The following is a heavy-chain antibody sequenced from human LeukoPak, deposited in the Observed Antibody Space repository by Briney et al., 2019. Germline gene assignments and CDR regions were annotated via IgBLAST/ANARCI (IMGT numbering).Heavy chain of an antibody. Sequence: ASLRVSCMPSRYTFTVYYMHSVPQAPGQRRERMGWINPNRGVTNSTQKFQGRVTMTRDTSISTAYMELSRLRSDDTAVYYCARDRTSSPYYDFWSGPCSYMGVWGKGTTVTVSS. CDR2: INPNRGVT. D-gene: IGHD3-3*01. CDR3: ARDRTSSPYYDFWSGPCSYMGV. CDR1: RYTFTVYY. V-gene: IGHV1-2*02. J-gene: IGHJ6*03.